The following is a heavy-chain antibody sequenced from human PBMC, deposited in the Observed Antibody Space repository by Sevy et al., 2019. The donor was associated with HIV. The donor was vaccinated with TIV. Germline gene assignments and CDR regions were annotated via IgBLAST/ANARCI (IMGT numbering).Heavy chain of an antibody. Sequence: ASVKVSCKASGYTFTGYYVHWLRQAPGQGLEWMEWINPKSGGQYFEKKFQDRVTITTGTSITTAYLELSGLRFDDTAVYYCARMGDYFDTSGYYPLKYWGQGTLVTVSS. CDR2: INPKSGGQ. J-gene: IGHJ4*02. CDR3: ARMGDYFDTSGYYPLKY. D-gene: IGHD3-22*01. V-gene: IGHV1-2*02. CDR1: GYTFTGYY.